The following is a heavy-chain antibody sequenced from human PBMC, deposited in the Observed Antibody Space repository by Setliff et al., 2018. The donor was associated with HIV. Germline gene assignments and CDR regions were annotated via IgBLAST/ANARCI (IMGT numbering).Heavy chain of an antibody. CDR2: IYHRGNT. CDR3: ARVALAGIAGRPFYFDY. V-gene: IGHV4-31*03. J-gene: IGHJ4*02. D-gene: IGHD6-6*01. CDR1: GDSISSGLNY. Sequence: SETLSLTCTVSGDSISSGLNYWTWIRQHPGKGLEWIGFIYHRGNTHYRSSLKSRLTISVDTSKNQFSLKLSSVTAADTAVYYCARVALAGIAGRPFYFDYWGQGALVTVSS.